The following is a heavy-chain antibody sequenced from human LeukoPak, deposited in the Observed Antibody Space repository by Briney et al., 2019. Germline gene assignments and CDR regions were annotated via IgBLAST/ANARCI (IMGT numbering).Heavy chain of an antibody. J-gene: IGHJ4*02. CDR1: GYTFTSYD. D-gene: IGHD3-3*01. CDR2: MNPNSGNT. V-gene: IGHV1-8*03. Sequence: ASVKVSCKASGYTFTSYDINWVRQATGQGLEWMGWMNPNSGNTGYAQKFQGRVTITRNTSISTAYMELSSLRSEDTAVYYCARAPLNYDFWSGLYYFDYWGQGTLVTVSS. CDR3: ARAPLNYDFWSGLYYFDY.